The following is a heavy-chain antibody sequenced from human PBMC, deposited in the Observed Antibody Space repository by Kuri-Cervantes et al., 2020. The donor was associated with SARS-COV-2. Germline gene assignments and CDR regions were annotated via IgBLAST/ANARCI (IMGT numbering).Heavy chain of an antibody. D-gene: IGHD1-26*01. Sequence: ASVKVSCKASGYTFTSYYMHWVRQAPGQGLEWMGIINPSGGSTSYAQKFQGRVTMTRDTSTSTAYMELRSLRSDDTAVYYCARVLFVWELNNWFDPWGQGTRV. CDR2: INPSGGST. J-gene: IGHJ5*02. CDR1: GYTFTSYY. V-gene: IGHV1-46*01. CDR3: ARVLFVWELNNWFDP.